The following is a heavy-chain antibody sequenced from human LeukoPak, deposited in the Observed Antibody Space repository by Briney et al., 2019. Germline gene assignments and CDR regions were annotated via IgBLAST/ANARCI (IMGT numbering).Heavy chain of an antibody. D-gene: IGHD3-10*01. Sequence: SETLSLTCTVSGGSISSSSYYWGWIRQPPGKGLEWIGSIYYSGSTYYNPSLKSRVTISVDTSKNQFSLKLSSVTAADTAVYYCARGKGGFGGSGSWGLMDVWGKGTTVTISS. J-gene: IGHJ6*04. V-gene: IGHV4-39*01. CDR2: IYYSGST. CDR1: GGSISSSSYY. CDR3: ARGKGGFGGSGSWGLMDV.